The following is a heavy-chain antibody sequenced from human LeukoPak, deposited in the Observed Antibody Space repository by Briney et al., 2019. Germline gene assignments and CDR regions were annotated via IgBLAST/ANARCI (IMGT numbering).Heavy chain of an antibody. CDR1: GFTFSSYA. CDR2: ISGSGGST. CDR3: AKDPSRRDGYNFVVAFDI. V-gene: IGHV3-23*01. J-gene: IGHJ3*02. D-gene: IGHD5-12*01. Sequence: GGSLRLSCAASGFTFSSYAMSWVRQAPGKGLEWVSAISGSGGSTYYADSVKGRFTISRDNSKNTLYLQMNSLRAEDTAVYSCAKDPSRRDGYNFVVAFDIWGQGTMVTVSS.